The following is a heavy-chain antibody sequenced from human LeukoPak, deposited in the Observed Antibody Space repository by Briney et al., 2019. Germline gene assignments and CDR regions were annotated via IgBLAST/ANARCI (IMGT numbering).Heavy chain of an antibody. Sequence: SQTLSLTCAISGDSVSSNSAAWNCIRQSPSRGLEWLGRTYYRSRWYNDYAVSVKSRITINPDTSKNQFFLQPNSVTPEDTAVYYCASGAAILDYWGQGTLVTVSS. CDR2: TYYRSRWYN. CDR3: ASGAAILDY. CDR1: GDSVSSNSAA. V-gene: IGHV6-1*01. J-gene: IGHJ4*02. D-gene: IGHD4/OR15-4a*01.